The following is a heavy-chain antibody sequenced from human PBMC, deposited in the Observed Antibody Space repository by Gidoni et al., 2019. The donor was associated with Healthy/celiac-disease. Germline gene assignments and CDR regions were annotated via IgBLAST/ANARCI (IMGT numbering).Heavy chain of an antibody. CDR2: ISYDGSNK. V-gene: IGHV3-30-3*01. D-gene: IGHD2-15*01. CDR1: GFTFSSYA. CDR3: ARDRKPYFGVVVAATPWFDP. Sequence: QVQLVASGGGVVQPGRSLRLYCAASGFTFSSYAMHWVRQAPGKGLAWVAVISYDGSNKYYADSVKGRFTISRDNSKNTLYLQMNSLRAEDTAVYYCARDRKPYFGVVVAATPWFDPWGQGTLVTVSS. J-gene: IGHJ5*02.